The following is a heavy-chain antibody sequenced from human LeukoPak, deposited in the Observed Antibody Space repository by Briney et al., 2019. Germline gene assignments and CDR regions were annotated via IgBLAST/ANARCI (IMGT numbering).Heavy chain of an antibody. J-gene: IGHJ4*02. CDR3: ARFRSISGSFPLDY. CDR1: GFAFSSYA. CDR2: IGSSGAST. Sequence: PGGSLRLSCAASGFAFSSYAVAWVRQAPGKGLEWVSVIGSSGASTYLPDSVRGRFTISRDNSKNTVSLQMNSLRAEDTAVYYCARFRSISGSFPLDYWGQGTLVTVSS. D-gene: IGHD1-26*01. V-gene: IGHV3-23*01.